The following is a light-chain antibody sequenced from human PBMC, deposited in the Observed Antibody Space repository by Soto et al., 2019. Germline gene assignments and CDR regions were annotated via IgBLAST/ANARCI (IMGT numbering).Light chain of an antibody. V-gene: IGLV2-8*01. CDR1: ASDVGGYNY. CDR3: SSFAGSPVV. Sequence: QSALTQPASVSGSPGQSITISCTGTASDVGGYNYVSWYQQHPGKAPKLMIHAVSKRPSGVPDRFSGSKSGNTASLTVSGLQAEDEADYYCSSFAGSPVVFGGGTKLTVL. J-gene: IGLJ2*01. CDR2: AVS.